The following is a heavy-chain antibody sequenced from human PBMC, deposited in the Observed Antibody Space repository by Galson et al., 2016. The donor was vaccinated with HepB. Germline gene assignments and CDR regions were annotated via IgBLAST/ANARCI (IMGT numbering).Heavy chain of an antibody. D-gene: IGHD3-3*01. CDR3: AGLPTYYDLSKGFTDY. CDR2: LSHGGVT. V-gene: IGHV4-30-2*01. J-gene: IGHJ4*02. CDR1: GASITGGGYS. Sequence: TLSLTCAVSGASITGGGYSWTWIRQPPGAGLEWIGYLSHGGVTHYNSSLKSRVSISGDRSKNQFSVSLNSVTAADTAVYFCAGLPTYYDLSKGFTDYWGPGTLVTVSS.